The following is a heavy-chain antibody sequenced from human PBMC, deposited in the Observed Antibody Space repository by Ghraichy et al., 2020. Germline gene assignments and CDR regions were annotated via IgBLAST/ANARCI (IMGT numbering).Heavy chain of an antibody. CDR1: GFTFSSYS. CDR3: ARAGVVVVAARHFYYYYGMDV. CDR2: ISSSSSTI. D-gene: IGHD2-15*01. V-gene: IGHV3-48*01. J-gene: IGHJ6*02. Sequence: GGSLRLSCAASGFTFSSYSMNWVRQAPGKGLEWVSYISSSSSTIYYADSVKGRFTISRDNAKNSLYLQMNSLRAEDTAVYYCARAGVVVVAARHFYYYYGMDVWGQGTTVTVSS.